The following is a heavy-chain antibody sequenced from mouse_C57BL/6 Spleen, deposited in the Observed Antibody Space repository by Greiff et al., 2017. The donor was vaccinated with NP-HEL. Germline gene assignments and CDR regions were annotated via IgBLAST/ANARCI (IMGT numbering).Heavy chain of an antibody. J-gene: IGHJ2*01. D-gene: IGHD2-4*01. V-gene: IGHV1-76*01. CDR2: IYPGSGNT. CDR1: SYTFTDYY. Sequence: VQLKQSGAELVRPGASVKLSCKASSYTFTDYYINWVKQRPGQGLEWIARIYPGSGNTYYNEKFKGKATLTAEKSSSTAYMQLSSLTSEDSAVYFCARSPDYDGFDYWGQGTTLTVSS. CDR3: ARSPDYDGFDY.